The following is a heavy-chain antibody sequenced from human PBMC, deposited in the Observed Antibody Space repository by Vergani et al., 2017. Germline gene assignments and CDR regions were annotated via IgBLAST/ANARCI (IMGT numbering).Heavy chain of an antibody. J-gene: IGHJ3*02. Sequence: QLQLQESGPGLVKPSETLSLTCTVSGGSISSSSYYWGWIRQPPGKGLEWIGSIYYSGSTYYNPSLQSRVTISVETSKNQFSLKLSSVTAADTAVYYCARAIVDSDAFDIWGQGTMVTVSS. CDR3: ARAIVDSDAFDI. V-gene: IGHV4-39*07. CDR2: IYYSGST. D-gene: IGHD1-26*01. CDR1: GGSISSSSYY.